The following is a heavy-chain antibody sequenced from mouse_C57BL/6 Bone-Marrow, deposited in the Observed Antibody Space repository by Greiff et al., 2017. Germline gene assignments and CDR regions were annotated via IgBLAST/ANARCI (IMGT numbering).Heavy chain of an antibody. CDR3: ARPHYDGYYVDYYAMDY. V-gene: IGHV7-1*01. J-gene: IGHJ4*01. CDR2: SRNKANDYTT. D-gene: IGHD2-3*01. CDR1: GFTFSDFY. Sequence: EVQVVESGGGLVQSGRSLRLSCATSGFTFSDFYMEWVRQAPGKGLEWIAASRNKANDYTTEYSASVKGRFIVSRDTSQSILYLQMNALRAEDTAIYYCARPHYDGYYVDYYAMDYWGQGTSVTVSS.